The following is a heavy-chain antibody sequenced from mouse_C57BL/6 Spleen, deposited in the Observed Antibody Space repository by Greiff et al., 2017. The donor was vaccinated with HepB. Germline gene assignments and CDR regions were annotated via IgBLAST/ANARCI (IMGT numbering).Heavy chain of an antibody. V-gene: IGHV1-82*01. D-gene: IGHD1-1*01. CDR1: GYAFSSSW. CDR2: IYPGDGDT. Sequence: QVQLQQSGPELVKPGASVKISCKASGYAFSSSWMNWVKQRPGKGLEWIGRIYPGDGDTNYNGKLKGKATLTADKSSSTAYMQLSSLTSEDSAVYFCARIYYYGSSYYFDYWGQGTTLTVSS. J-gene: IGHJ2*01. CDR3: ARIYYYGSSYYFDY.